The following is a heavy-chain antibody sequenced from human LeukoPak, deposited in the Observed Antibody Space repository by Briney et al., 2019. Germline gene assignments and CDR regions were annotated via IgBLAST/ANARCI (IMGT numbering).Heavy chain of an antibody. J-gene: IGHJ4*02. CDR1: GFTFSSYW. CDR3: ARVYADLGHFDY. Sequence: PGGSLRLSCAASGFTFSSYWMHWVHQAPGKGLVWVSRINSDGSNTSYADSVKGRFTISRDNAKNTLYLQMNSLRAEDTAVYYCARVYADLGHFDYWGQGTLVTVSS. CDR2: INSDGSNT. D-gene: IGHD1-26*01. V-gene: IGHV3-74*01.